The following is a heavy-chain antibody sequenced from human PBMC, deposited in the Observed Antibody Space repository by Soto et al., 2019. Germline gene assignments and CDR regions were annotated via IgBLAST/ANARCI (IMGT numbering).Heavy chain of an antibody. V-gene: IGHV2-5*02. Sequence: QITFKESGPTLVKPTQTLALTCTSSVFSVTSDGVGVGWIRQPPGKALEWVAVIFRDDDKRYSPSLESRLSIARDTSKDQVFLTMTNMESGDTATYYCALLYDGDYTFWGQGTRVTVSS. D-gene: IGHD4-17*01. CDR2: IFRDDDK. CDR1: VFSVTSDGVG. J-gene: IGHJ4*02. CDR3: ALLYDGDYTF.